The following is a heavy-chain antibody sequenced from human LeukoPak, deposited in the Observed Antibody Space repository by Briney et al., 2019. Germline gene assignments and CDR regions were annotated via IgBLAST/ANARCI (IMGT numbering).Heavy chain of an antibody. V-gene: IGHV3-30*02. D-gene: IGHD1-14*01. CDR2: IWYDGSNK. Sequence: GGSLRLSCAASGFTFSSYGMHWVRQAPGKGLEWVAVIWYDGSNKYYAASVNGRFTISRNNSKNTLYLQMKTPRAEDTAVYHCASTNYRGGTTGYNWFDPWGQGTLVTVSS. J-gene: IGHJ5*02. CDR3: ASTNYRGGTTGYNWFDP. CDR1: GFTFSSYG.